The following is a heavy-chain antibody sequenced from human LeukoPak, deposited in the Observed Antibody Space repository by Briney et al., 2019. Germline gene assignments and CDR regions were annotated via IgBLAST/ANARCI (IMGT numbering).Heavy chain of an antibody. D-gene: IGHD6-13*01. CDR2: INRDGSVT. J-gene: IGHJ4*02. V-gene: IGHV3-74*01. CDR3: AKTRPLDSSSWSHGDY. CDR1: GFTFSSYW. Sequence: GGSLRLSCAASGFTFSSYWMHWVRQAPGKGLVWVSRINRDGSVTSYADSVKGRFTISRDNSKNTLYLQMNSLRAEDTAVYYCAKTRPLDSSSWSHGDYWGQGTLVTVSS.